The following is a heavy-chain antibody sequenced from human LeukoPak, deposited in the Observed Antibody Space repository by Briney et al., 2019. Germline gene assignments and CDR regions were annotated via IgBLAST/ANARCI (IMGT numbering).Heavy chain of an antibody. CDR1: GYTFTGYD. D-gene: IGHD1-26*01. J-gene: IGHJ4*02. V-gene: IGHV1-8*01. Sequence: GASVKVSCKASGYTFTGYDINWVRQATGQGLEWMGWMNPKTGDTGYAQKFQGRVNMTRNTSIDTAYMELSGLRSDDTAVYYCTRGSLSGSSRDYWGQGTLLTVSS. CDR3: TRGSLSGSSRDY. CDR2: MNPKTGDT.